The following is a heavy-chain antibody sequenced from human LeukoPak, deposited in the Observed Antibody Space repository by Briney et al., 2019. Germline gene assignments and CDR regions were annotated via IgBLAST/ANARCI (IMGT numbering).Heavy chain of an antibody. CDR3: ARDSGSGNNDY. V-gene: IGHV1-3*01. CDR1: GYSFSTYT. D-gene: IGHD1-26*01. Sequence: ASVKVSCKASGYSFSTYTMNWVRQAPGQRLEWMGWISAGNGNTKYSQNFQGRVTFISNTSATTAFMELSSLRSEDAAVYYCARDSGSGNNDYWGQGTLVTVSS. J-gene: IGHJ4*02. CDR2: ISAGNGNT.